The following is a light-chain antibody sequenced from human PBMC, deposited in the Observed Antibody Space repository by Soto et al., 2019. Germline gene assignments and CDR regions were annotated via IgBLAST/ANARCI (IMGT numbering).Light chain of an antibody. CDR1: SSDVGGYDY. Sequence: QSALTQPASVSGSPGQSITISCTGTSSDVGGYDYVSWYQQHPGKAPKLLIYEVSHRPSGVSNRFSGSKSANTASLTISGLQAEDEVDYYCSSYTSSSGRLFDGGTKLTVL. CDR3: SSYTSSSGRL. V-gene: IGLV2-14*01. CDR2: EVS. J-gene: IGLJ2*01.